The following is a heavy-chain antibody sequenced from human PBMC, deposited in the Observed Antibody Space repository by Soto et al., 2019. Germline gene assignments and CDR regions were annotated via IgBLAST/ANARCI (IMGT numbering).Heavy chain of an antibody. Sequence: PSQTLCLTCDLSGGSGSSNTTAWDWVRQSPSGGLEWLGRTYYRSKWYYDYALSVKSRITINPDTSKNQYSLQLNSVTPEDTAVYYCTRGEQYSGRIFDYWGQGTLVTVSS. CDR3: TRGEQYSGRIFDY. V-gene: IGHV6-1*01. CDR1: GGSGSSNTTA. CDR2: TYYRSKWYY. J-gene: IGHJ4*01. D-gene: IGHD1-26*01.